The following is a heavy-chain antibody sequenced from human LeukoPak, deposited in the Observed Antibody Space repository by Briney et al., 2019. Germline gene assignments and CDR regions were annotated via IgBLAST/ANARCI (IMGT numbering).Heavy chain of an antibody. Sequence: GASVKVSCKASGYTFTSYGISWVRQAPGQGLEWMGWISAYNGNTNYAQKLRGRVTMTTDTSTSTAYMELRSLRSDDTAVYYCARVGYCSSTSCYWFDPWGQGTLVTVSS. V-gene: IGHV1-18*01. J-gene: IGHJ5*02. CDR2: ISAYNGNT. CDR1: GYTFTSYG. CDR3: ARVGYCSSTSCYWFDP. D-gene: IGHD2-2*01.